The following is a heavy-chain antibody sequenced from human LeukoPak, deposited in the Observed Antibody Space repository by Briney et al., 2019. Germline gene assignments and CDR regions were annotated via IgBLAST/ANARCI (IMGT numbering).Heavy chain of an antibody. D-gene: IGHD2-2*01. J-gene: IGHJ6*03. CDR2: ISYDGSNK. CDR1: GFTFSSYA. V-gene: IGHV3-30-3*01. Sequence: GGSLRLSCAASGFTFSSYAMHWVRQAPGKGLEWVAVISYDGSNKYYADSVKGRFTISRDNSKNTLYLQMNSLRAEDTAVYYCARSERVGHYMDVWGKGTTVTVSS. CDR3: ARSERVGHYMDV.